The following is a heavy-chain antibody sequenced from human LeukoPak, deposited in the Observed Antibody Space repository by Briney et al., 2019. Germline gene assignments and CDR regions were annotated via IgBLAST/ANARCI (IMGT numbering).Heavy chain of an antibody. D-gene: IGHD6-13*01. J-gene: IGHJ6*03. CDR2: ISYDGSNK. V-gene: IGHV3-30-3*01. Sequence: GSLRLSCEASGFTFSSNAMHWVRQAPGKGLEWVAVISYDGSNKYYADSAKGPFTISRDNSKNTLYLQLNSLTTEDTAVYYCARGLNIAAAGYYYYYYMDVWGKGTTVTVSS. CDR1: GFTFSSNA. CDR3: ARGLNIAAAGYYYYYYMDV.